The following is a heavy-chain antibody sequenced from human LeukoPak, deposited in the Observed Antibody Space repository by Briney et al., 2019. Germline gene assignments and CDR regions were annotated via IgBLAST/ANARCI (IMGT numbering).Heavy chain of an antibody. D-gene: IGHD2/OR15-2a*01. CDR2: ISDIGSI. V-gene: IGHV4-59*08. Sequence: SETLSLTCTVSGGSISSYYWSWIRQPPVKGLEWIAYISDIGSINYNPSLKSRVTVSLDTSKNQFSLKLSSVTAADTAVYYCAGHHTRNTVDFWGQGTLVTVSS. J-gene: IGHJ4*02. CDR1: GGSISSYY. CDR3: AGHHTRNTVDF.